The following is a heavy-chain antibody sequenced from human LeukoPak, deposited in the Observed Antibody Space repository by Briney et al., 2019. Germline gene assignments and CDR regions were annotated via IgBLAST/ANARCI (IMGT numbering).Heavy chain of an antibody. CDR1: GYTLTELS. J-gene: IGHJ6*02. D-gene: IGHD7-27*01. V-gene: IGHV1-24*01. Sequence: ASVKVSRKVSGYTLTELSMHWVRQAPGKGLEWMGGFDPEDGETIYAQKFQGRVTMTEDTSTDTAYMELSSLRSEDTAVYYCATAVGISKYYYYYGMDVWGQGTTVTVSS. CDR2: FDPEDGET. CDR3: ATAVGISKYYYYYGMDV.